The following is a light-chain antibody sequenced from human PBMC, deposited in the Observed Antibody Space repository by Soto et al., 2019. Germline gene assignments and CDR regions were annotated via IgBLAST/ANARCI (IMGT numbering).Light chain of an antibody. CDR3: QQSYSTPYT. V-gene: IGKV1-39*01. CDR2: SAS. Sequence: DIQMTQYTSSLSASVGDRVTITCRASQSISSYLHWYQQKPGKAPKLLIYSASSLQSGVPSRFSGSGSGTDFTLTISSLQPEDFATYYCQQSYSTPYTFGQGSMV. J-gene: IGKJ2*01. CDR1: QSISSY.